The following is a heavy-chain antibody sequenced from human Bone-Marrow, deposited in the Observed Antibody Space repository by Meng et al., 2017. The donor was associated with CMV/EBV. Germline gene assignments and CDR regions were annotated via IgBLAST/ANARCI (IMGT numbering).Heavy chain of an antibody. CDR3: ARGRIQLSPGVVVY. J-gene: IGHJ4*02. CDR2: IRPIFDTA. CDR1: GDSFPSNA. Sequence: KASGDSFPSNAISWVRQAPGQGLEWMGGIRPIFDTAAYAQKFQGRLTITADRSTSTAYMELSSLRSEDTAVYYCARGRIQLSPGVVVYWGRGTLVTVSS. D-gene: IGHD2-21*01. V-gene: IGHV1-69*06.